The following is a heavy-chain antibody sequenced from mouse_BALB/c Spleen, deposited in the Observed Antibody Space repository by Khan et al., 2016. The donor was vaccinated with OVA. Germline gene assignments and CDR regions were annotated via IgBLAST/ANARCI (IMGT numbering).Heavy chain of an antibody. J-gene: IGHJ2*01. CDR1: GFTFNSYG. D-gene: IGHD1-1*01. CDR3: ATSYFYGYYFDY. V-gene: IGHV5-17*02. Sequence: DVQLQESGGGLVQPGGSRKLSCAASGFTFNSYGMHWVRQAPEKGLEWVAYISGDSNTIYYTDTVKGRFTISRDNPKNTLFLQMTSLMSEDTAMYYCATSYFYGYYFDYWGPGTTLTVS. CDR2: ISGDSNTI.